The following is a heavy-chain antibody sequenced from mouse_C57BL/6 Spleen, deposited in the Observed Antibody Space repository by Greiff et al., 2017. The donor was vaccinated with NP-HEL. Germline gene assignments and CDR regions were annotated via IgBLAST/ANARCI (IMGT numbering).Heavy chain of an antibody. Sequence: EVQLQQSGPELVKPGASVKIPCKASGYTFTDYNMDWVKQSHGKSLEWIGDINPNNGGTIYNQKFKGKATLTVDKSSSTAYMELRSLTSEDTAVYYCARSMPAYDGYYWFAYWGQGTLVTVSA. J-gene: IGHJ3*01. CDR2: INPNNGGT. CDR3: ARSMPAYDGYYWFAY. V-gene: IGHV1-18*01. CDR1: GYTFTDYN. D-gene: IGHD2-3*01.